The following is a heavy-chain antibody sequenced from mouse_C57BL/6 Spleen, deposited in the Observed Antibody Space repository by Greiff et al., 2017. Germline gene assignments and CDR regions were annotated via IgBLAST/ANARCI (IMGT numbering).Heavy chain of an antibody. Sequence: VQLQQSGPELVKPGASVKISCKASGYAFSSSWMNWVKQRPGKGLEWIGRIYPGDGDTNYNGKFKGKATLTADTSSSTAYMPLSSLTSEDSAVYFCARGGLRPFDVWGTGTTVTVSS. CDR3: ARGGLRPFDV. CDR1: GYAFSSSW. D-gene: IGHD2-4*01. J-gene: IGHJ1*03. V-gene: IGHV1-82*01. CDR2: IYPGDGDT.